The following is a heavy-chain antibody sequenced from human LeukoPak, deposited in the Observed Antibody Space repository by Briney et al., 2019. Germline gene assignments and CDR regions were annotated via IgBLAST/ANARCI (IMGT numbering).Heavy chain of an antibody. CDR2: IYYSGST. J-gene: IGHJ6*03. V-gene: IGHV4-59*01. Sequence: ASETLSLTCTVSGGSISSYYWSWIRQPPGKGLEWIGYIYYSGSTNYNPSLKSRVSISVDTSKNQFSLKLSSVTAADTAVYYCARTTEAHSWRTRYYDYYMDVWGKGTTVTVSS. CDR1: GGSISSYY. D-gene: IGHD6-13*01. CDR3: ARTTEAHSWRTRYYDYYMDV.